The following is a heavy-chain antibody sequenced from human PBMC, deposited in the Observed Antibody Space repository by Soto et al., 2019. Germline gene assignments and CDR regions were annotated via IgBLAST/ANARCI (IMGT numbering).Heavy chain of an antibody. CDR2: ISYDGSNK. CDR1: GFTFSSYG. V-gene: IGHV3-30*18. D-gene: IGHD3-10*01. J-gene: IGHJ4*02. CDR3: AKDPYGFGDLWSFDS. Sequence: QVQLVESGGGVVQPGTSLRLSCAASGFTFSSYGMHWVRQAPGKGLEWVAVISYDGSNKYYADSVKGRFTLSRDNSKNTLYLQMNSLRGEDTAVYYCAKDPYGFGDLWSFDSRGQGTLVTVSS.